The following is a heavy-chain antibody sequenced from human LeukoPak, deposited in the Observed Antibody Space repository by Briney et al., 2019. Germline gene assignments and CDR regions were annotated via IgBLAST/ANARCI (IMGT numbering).Heavy chain of an antibody. CDR3: AKARGSYSQFDY. V-gene: IGHV3-30*04. D-gene: IGHD1-26*01. CDR1: GFTFSSYA. J-gene: IGHJ4*02. CDR2: ISYDGSNK. Sequence: GRSLRLSCAASGFTFSSYAMHWVRQAPGKGLEWVAVISYDGSNKYYADSVKGRFTISRDSSKNTLYLQMNSLRAEDTAIYYCAKARGSYSQFDYWGQGTLVTVSS.